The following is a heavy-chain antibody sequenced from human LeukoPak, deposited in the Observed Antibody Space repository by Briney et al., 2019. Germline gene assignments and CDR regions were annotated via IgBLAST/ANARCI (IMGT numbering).Heavy chain of an antibody. CDR2: ISTHNGDT. D-gene: IGHD3-9*01. CDR3: ARRSYNILTGSFHFDD. V-gene: IGHV1-2*02. CDR1: GYTFTDYY. Sequence: ASVKVSCTASGYTFTDYYMHWVRQAPGQGLEWMGWISTHNGDTYSAQKFQGRVTITTDTSTSTVYLELRSLRSDDTAVYYCARRSYNILTGSFHFDDWGQGTLVTVSS. J-gene: IGHJ4*02.